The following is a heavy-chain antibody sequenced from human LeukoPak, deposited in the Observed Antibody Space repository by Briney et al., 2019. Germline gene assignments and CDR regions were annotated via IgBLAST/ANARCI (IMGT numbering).Heavy chain of an antibody. CDR3: ARVGGKQQLTLDY. Sequence: SETLSLTCTVSGGSISSSSYYWGWIRQPPGKGLEWIGSIYYSGSTYYNPSLKSRVTISVDTSKNQFSLKLSSVTAADTAVYYCARVGGKQQLTLDYRGQGTLVTVSS. D-gene: IGHD6-13*01. J-gene: IGHJ4*02. CDR1: GGSISSSSYY. CDR2: IYYSGST. V-gene: IGHV4-39*07.